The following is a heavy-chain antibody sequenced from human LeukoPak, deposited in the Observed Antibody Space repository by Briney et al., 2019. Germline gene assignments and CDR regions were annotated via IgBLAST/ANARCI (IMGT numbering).Heavy chain of an antibody. CDR3: ARWGRGYYYDSSVDLSYMDV. V-gene: IGHV4-38-2*02. J-gene: IGHJ6*03. CDR2: IYHSGST. D-gene: IGHD3-22*01. CDR1: GYSISSGYY. Sequence: PSETLSLTCTVSGYSISSGYYWGWIRQPPGKGLEWIGSIYHSGSTYYNPSLKSRVTISVDTSKNQFSLKLSSVTAAATAVYYCARWGRGYYYDSSVDLSYMDVWGKGTTVTVSS.